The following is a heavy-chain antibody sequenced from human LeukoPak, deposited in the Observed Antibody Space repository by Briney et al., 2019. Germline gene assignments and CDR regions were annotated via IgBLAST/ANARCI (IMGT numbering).Heavy chain of an antibody. CDR2: ISGSGGST. CDR3: AKKGDNYDYGMDV. J-gene: IGHJ6*02. V-gene: IGHV3-23*01. D-gene: IGHD2-21*02. Sequence: GGSLRLSCAASGFVFNNFGMTWVRQAPGKGLEWVSDISGSGGSTYYADSVKGRFTISRDNSKNTLYLQMNSLRAEDTAVYYCAKKGDNYDYGMDVWGQGTTVTVSS. CDR1: GFVFNNFG.